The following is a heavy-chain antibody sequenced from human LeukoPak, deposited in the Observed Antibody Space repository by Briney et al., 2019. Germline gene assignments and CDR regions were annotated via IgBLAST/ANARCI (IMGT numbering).Heavy chain of an antibody. CDR1: GFTFSSYE. D-gene: IGHD4-17*01. J-gene: IGHJ4*02. V-gene: IGHV3-48*03. CDR3: AKAYGDYVISVIDS. Sequence: PGGSLRLSCAASGFTFSSYEMNWVRQAPGKGPEWVSYISSSGSTIYYADSVKGRFTISRDNAKNSLYLQMNSLRVEDTAVYYCAKAYGDYVISVIDSWGQGTRVTVSS. CDR2: ISSSGSTI.